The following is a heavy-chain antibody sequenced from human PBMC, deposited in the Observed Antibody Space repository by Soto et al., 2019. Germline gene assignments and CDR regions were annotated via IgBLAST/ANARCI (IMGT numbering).Heavy chain of an antibody. D-gene: IGHD3-22*01. CDR3: AKDSISYYYDSSGYGFDY. CDR2: ISYDGSNK. Sequence: QVQLVESGGGVVQPGRSLRLSCAASGFTFSSYGMHWVRQAPGKGLEWVAVISYDGSNKYYADSVKGRFTISRDNSKNTLYLQMNSLRAEDTAVYYCAKDSISYYYDSSGYGFDYWGQGTLVTVSS. CDR1: GFTFSSYG. V-gene: IGHV3-30*18. J-gene: IGHJ4*02.